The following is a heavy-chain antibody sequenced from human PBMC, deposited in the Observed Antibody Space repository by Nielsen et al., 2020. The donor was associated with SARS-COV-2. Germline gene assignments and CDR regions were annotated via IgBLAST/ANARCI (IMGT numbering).Heavy chain of an antibody. CDR1: GFTFSSYA. V-gene: IGHV3-23*03. J-gene: IGHJ6*02. CDR3: AKELNYDFWSGPYYYYYGMDV. D-gene: IGHD3-3*01. Sequence: GGSLRLSCAASGFTFSSYAMSWVRQAPGKGLEWVSVIYSGGSSTYYADSVKGRFTISRDNSKNTLYLQMNSLRAEDTAVYYCAKELNYDFWSGPYYYYYGMDVWGQGTTVTVSS. CDR2: IYSGGSST.